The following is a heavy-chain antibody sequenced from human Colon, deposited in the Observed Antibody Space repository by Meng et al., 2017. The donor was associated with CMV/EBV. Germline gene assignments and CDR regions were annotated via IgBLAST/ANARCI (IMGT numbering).Heavy chain of an antibody. D-gene: IGHD3-3*01. Sequence: GGSLRLSCAASGFTFSSYSMNWVRQAPGKGLEWVSSISSSSSYIYYADSVKGRFTISRDNAKNSLYLQMNSLRAEDTAMYYCARRPQLEAFDIWGQGTMVTVSS. V-gene: IGHV3-21*01. CDR2: ISSSSSYI. J-gene: IGHJ3*02. CDR3: ARRPQLEAFDI. CDR1: GFTFSSYS.